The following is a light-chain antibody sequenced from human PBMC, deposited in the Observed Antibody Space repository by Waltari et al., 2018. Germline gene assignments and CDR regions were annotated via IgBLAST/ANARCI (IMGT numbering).Light chain of an antibody. CDR1: QTVRTTY. CDR3: QQYDISPLT. J-gene: IGKJ4*01. V-gene: IGKV3-20*01. CDR2: GAS. Sequence: EIVLTQSPGTLSLSPRERATLSCRASQTVRTTYLAWYQQKPGQAPTLHIYGASSRATGIPDRFSGSGSGTDFSLTISSLEPEDFAVYYCQQYDISPLTFGGGTRVEIK.